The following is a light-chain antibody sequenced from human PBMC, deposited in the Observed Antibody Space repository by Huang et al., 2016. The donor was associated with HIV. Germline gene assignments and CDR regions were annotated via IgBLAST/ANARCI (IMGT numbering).Light chain of an antibody. J-gene: IGKJ4*01. Sequence: EIVLTQSPATLSLSPGKRATLSCRASQSVNSYFAWYQQKPGQAPRLLLYDASNRATGIPARFSGSGSGTDFTLTISNVQSEDFAVYYCQQRSAWPLTFGGGTKVEI. CDR3: QQRSAWPLT. CDR1: QSVNSY. V-gene: IGKV3-11*01. CDR2: DAS.